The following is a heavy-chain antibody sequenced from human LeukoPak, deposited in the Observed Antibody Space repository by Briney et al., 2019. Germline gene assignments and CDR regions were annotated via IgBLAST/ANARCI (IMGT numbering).Heavy chain of an antibody. V-gene: IGHV3-15*01. Sequence: GGSLRLSYVASGITFNNAWMAWVRQAPGKGLEWVGRLKGNTDGGTTDYAAPVKGRFTISRDDSKNTLYLQMNSLQIEDTAMYYCTTVTMVRGLRGYFDSWGQGTLVTVSS. CDR2: LKGNTDGGTT. D-gene: IGHD3-10*01. J-gene: IGHJ4*02. CDR3: TTVTMVRGLRGYFDS. CDR1: GITFNNAW.